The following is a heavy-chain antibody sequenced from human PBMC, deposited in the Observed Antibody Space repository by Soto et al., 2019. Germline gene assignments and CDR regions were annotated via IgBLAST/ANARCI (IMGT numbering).Heavy chain of an antibody. V-gene: IGHV4-59*01. Sequence: SETLSLTCTVSGGSMRNYFWTWIRQPPGKGLEWIGYIHYSGTTSFFPSYNPSLRSRVTISEDTSKNQFSRKLLSVTTADTAVYFCAAGEASSRNLAPYNLDFWGQGTQVTVSS. CDR2: IHYSGTT. J-gene: IGHJ4*02. CDR3: AAGEASSRNLAPYNLDF. D-gene: IGHD6-13*01. CDR1: GGSMRNYF.